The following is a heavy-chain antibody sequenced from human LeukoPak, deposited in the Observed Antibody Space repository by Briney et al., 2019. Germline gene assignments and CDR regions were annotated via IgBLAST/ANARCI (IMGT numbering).Heavy chain of an antibody. V-gene: IGHV1-46*01. D-gene: IGHD2-8*02. CDR2: IKPSGGST. CDR1: GYTFTSYY. CDR3: ARDLLAFTGPQDAFDI. J-gene: IGHJ3*02. Sequence: ASVKVSCKASGYTFTSYYMHWVRQAPGQGFEWMGIIKPSGGSTSYAQKFQGRVTMTRDTSTSTVYMELSSLRSEDTAVYYCARDLLAFTGPQDAFDIWGQGTMVTVSS.